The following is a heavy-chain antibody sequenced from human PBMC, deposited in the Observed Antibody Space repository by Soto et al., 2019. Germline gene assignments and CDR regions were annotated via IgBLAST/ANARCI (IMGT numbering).Heavy chain of an antibody. J-gene: IGHJ4*02. D-gene: IGHD6-13*01. Sequence: PGGSLRLSCAASGFVFSSFGMHWVRQAPGKGLEWVTMIWYDGSNTYYADSVKGRFTISRDNSRNTVYLQMNSLRAEDTAVYYCARDLLGSAGHFDYWGQGTLVTVSS. CDR1: GFVFSSFG. V-gene: IGHV3-33*01. CDR3: ARDLLGSAGHFDY. CDR2: IWYDGSNT.